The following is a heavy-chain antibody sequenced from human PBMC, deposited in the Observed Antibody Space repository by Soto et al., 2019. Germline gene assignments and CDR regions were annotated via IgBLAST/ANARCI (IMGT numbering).Heavy chain of an antibody. V-gene: IGHV4-4*07. Sequence: SETLSLPCTVSGGSISSYYWSWIRQPAGKGLEWIGRIFTSGSTNYNPSLKSRITMSVDTSKNQVSLTLTSVTDADTAVYYCAREGHIVVGTARNWFDPWGQGTLVTVSS. CDR3: AREGHIVVGTARNWFDP. J-gene: IGHJ5*02. CDR2: IFTSGST. CDR1: GGSISSYY. D-gene: IGHD2-21*02.